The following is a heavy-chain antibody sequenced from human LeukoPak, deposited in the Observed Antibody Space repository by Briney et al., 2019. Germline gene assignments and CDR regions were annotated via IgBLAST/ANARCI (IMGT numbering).Heavy chain of an antibody. Sequence: GGSLRLSCAASGFTFSSYAMSWVRQAPGKGLEWVSAISGSGGSTYYADSAKGRFAISRDNSKNTLYLQMNSLRAEDTAVYYCAKDSVAGRGDYWGQGTLVTVSS. D-gene: IGHD6-19*01. V-gene: IGHV3-23*01. CDR2: ISGSGGST. CDR3: AKDSVAGRGDY. J-gene: IGHJ4*02. CDR1: GFTFSSYA.